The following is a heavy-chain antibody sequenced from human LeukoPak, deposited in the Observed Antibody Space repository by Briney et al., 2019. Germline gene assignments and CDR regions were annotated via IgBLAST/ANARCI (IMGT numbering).Heavy chain of an antibody. CDR3: AREISSSTSFDQ. Sequence: KPGGSLRLSCAASGFAFSRYSMNWVRQAPGKGLEGLAWVPSISSSGGYIYYADSVKGRFTIPRDNAKNSLYLQMNSLRAEDTAVYYCAREISSSTSFDQWGQGTLVTVSS. CDR1: GFAFSRYS. V-gene: IGHV3-21*01. J-gene: IGHJ4*02. D-gene: IGHD2-2*01. CDR2: ISSSGGYI.